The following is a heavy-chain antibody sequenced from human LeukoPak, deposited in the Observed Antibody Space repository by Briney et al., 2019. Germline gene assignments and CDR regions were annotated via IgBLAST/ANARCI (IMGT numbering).Heavy chain of an antibody. D-gene: IGHD6-13*01. CDR1: GFSFSSRN. J-gene: IGHJ3*02. CDR2: ISASTSSI. CDR3: ARGVGAAAGIGLDAFDI. Sequence: PGGSLRLSCAASGFSFSSRNMNWVRQAPGKGLEWVSYISASTSSIYYADSVKGRFTISRDNSKNTLYLQMNSLRAEDTAVYYCARGVGAAAGIGLDAFDIWGQGTMVTVSS. V-gene: IGHV3-48*01.